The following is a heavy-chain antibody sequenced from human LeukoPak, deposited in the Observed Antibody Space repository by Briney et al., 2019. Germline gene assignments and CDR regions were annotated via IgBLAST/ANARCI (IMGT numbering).Heavy chain of an antibody. Sequence: GGSLRLSCAASGFTFSSYGMHWVRQAPGKGLEWVAVIWYDGSNKYYADSVKGRFTISRDNSKNTVYLQMNSLRAEDTAVYYCVRSHLTRSGSSALDYWGQGTLVTVSS. CDR3: VRSHLTRSGSSALDY. V-gene: IGHV3-33*01. CDR1: GFTFSSYG. J-gene: IGHJ4*02. D-gene: IGHD1-26*01. CDR2: IWYDGSNK.